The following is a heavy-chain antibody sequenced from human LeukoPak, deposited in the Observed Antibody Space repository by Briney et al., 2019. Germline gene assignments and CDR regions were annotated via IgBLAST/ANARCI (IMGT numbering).Heavy chain of an antibody. CDR1: GFTFSSYS. V-gene: IGHV3-21*01. D-gene: IGHD3-22*01. J-gene: IGHJ4*02. CDR3: ARDLAFTMIVVVNGEFDY. Sequence: PGGSLRLSCAASGFTFSSYSMNWVRQAPGKGLEWVSSISSSSSYIYYADSVKGRFTISRDNAKNSLYLRMNSLRAEDTAVYYCARDLAFTMIVVVNGEFDYWGQGTLVTVSS. CDR2: ISSSSSYI.